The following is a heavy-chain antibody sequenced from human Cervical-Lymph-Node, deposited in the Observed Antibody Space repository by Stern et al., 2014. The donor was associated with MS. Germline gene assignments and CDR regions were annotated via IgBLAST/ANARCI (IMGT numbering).Heavy chain of an antibody. J-gene: IGHJ4*02. D-gene: IGHD1-14*01. CDR3: TWVFMVNHPVLHY. CDR1: GFTFSDAW. CDR2: IKSKRGGETK. Sequence: EVQLVESGGGLVKPGGSLRLSCAASGFTFSDAWMTWIRQAPGKGLEWVGRIKSKRGGETKDYAAPVKGRFTVSRDDSQNMVYLQMNSLKSEDTAVYYCTWVFMVNHPVLHYWGQGTLVTVSS. V-gene: IGHV3-15*01.